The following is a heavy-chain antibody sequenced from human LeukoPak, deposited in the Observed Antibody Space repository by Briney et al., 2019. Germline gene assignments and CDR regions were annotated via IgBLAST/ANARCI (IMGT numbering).Heavy chain of an antibody. Sequence: ASVKVSCKASGCTFTSYGISWVRQAPGQGLEWMGWISAYNGNTNYAQKLQGRDTMTTDTTTSTAYMELRSLRSDDTAVYYCARDHTGYYYFDYWGQGTLVTVSS. D-gene: IGHD3-9*01. J-gene: IGHJ4*02. CDR3: ARDHTGYYYFDY. CDR2: ISAYNGNT. CDR1: GCTFTSYG. V-gene: IGHV1-18*01.